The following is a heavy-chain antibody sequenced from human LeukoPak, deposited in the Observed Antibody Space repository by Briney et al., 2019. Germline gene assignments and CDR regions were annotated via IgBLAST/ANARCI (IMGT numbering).Heavy chain of an antibody. Sequence: SETLSLTCTVSGGSISSYYWSWIRQPPGKGLEWIGYIYYSGSTNYNPSLKSRVTISVDTSKNQFSLKLSSVTAADTAVYYCARPLGGYSSSWLDYWGQGTLVTVSS. CDR2: IYYSGST. J-gene: IGHJ4*02. V-gene: IGHV4-59*01. D-gene: IGHD6-13*01. CDR3: ARPLGGYSSSWLDY. CDR1: GGSISSYY.